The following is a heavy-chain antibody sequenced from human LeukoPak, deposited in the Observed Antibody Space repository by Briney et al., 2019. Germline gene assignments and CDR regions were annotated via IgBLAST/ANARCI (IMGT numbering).Heavy chain of an antibody. V-gene: IGHV3-48*04. J-gene: IGHJ6*03. CDR3: ARPLESYYYMDV. CDR2: ISSKNVI. CDR1: GFTFSRYS. Sequence: GGSLRLSCAASGFTFSRYSMNWVRLAPGKGLEWVSYISSKNVIYYADSVKGRFTISRDNAKNSLYLQMNSLRAEDTAVYYCARPLESYYYMDVWGKGTTVTVSS. D-gene: IGHD3-3*01.